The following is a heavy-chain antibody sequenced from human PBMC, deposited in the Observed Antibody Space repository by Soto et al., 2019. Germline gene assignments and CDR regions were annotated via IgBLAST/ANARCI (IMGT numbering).Heavy chain of an antibody. CDR3: ARGDATKIVVTTYYAMDV. Sequence: QVQLVQSGAEVKKPGSSVKVSCKASGGSLSNYGISWVRQAPGQGLEWMGAIIPVFGTPNYAQKFQDRVTITADESTTPDYMELRSLTSEDTAVYYCARGDATKIVVTTYYAMDVWGQGTTVTVSS. J-gene: IGHJ6*02. D-gene: IGHD3-22*01. V-gene: IGHV1-69*12. CDR1: GGSLSNYG. CDR2: IIPVFGTP.